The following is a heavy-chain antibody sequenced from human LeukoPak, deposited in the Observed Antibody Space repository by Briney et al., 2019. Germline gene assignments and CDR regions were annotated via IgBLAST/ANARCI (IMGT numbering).Heavy chain of an antibody. Sequence: TGGSLRLSCAASGFTVSSNYMNWVRQAPGKGLEWVSTIYRDGSTYYADSVRGRFTISRDNSKNTLYLQMNNLRAEDAAVYYCARDAEGSETHSGMDVWGQGTTVTVSS. CDR3: ARDAEGSETHSGMDV. V-gene: IGHV3-53*01. CDR2: IYRDGST. D-gene: IGHD3-10*01. CDR1: GFTVSSNY. J-gene: IGHJ6*02.